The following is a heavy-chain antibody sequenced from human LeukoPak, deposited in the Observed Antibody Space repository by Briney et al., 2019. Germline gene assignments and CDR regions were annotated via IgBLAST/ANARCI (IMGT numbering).Heavy chain of an antibody. CDR2: ISGSGGNT. Sequence: GGSLRLSCAASGFTFNNYAMSWVRQAPGKGLEWVSSISGSGGNTYYADSVKGRFTISRDNSKNTLYLQMNSLRAADTAVYYCAKDRRITMAGTVDYFGYWGQGTLVTVSS. D-gene: IGHD6-19*01. CDR1: GFTFNNYA. J-gene: IGHJ4*02. V-gene: IGHV3-23*01. CDR3: AKDRRITMAGTVDYFGY.